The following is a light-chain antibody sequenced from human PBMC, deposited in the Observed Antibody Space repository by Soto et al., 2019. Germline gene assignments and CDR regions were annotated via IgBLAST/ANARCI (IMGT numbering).Light chain of an antibody. V-gene: IGKV3-20*01. CDR1: QSVSSSY. Sequence: EIVLTQSPGTLSLSPGERATLSCRASQSVSSSYLAWYQQKPGQAPRLLIYATSNRATGIPDRFSGGGSGADFTLTISRLEPEDFAVYYWQQYGNSPVFTFGPGTKVDIK. J-gene: IGKJ3*01. CDR2: ATS. CDR3: QQYGNSPVFT.